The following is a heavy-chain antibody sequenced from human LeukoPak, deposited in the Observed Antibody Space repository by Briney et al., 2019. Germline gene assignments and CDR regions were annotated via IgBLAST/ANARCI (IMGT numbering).Heavy chain of an antibody. D-gene: IGHD2/OR15-2a*01. CDR1: GFTVSSNY. V-gene: IGHV3-23*01. CDR3: AKGGLGTFHYYGMDV. CDR2: ISGSGGST. Sequence: PGGSLRLSCAASGFTVSSNYMSWVRQAPGKGLEWVSVISGSGGSTYYADSVKGRFTISRDNSKNTMYLQLNSLRAEDTAVYYCAKGGLGTFHYYGMDVWGQGTTVTVSS. J-gene: IGHJ6*02.